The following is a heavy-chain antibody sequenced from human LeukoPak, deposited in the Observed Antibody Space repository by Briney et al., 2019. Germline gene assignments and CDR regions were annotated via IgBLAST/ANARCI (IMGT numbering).Heavy chain of an antibody. J-gene: IGHJ4*02. CDR2: IRQDDSEK. Sequence: GALRLSCSAPGFTFSDYWMMWVRQAPGKGLEWVGNIRQDDSEKNYVDSVKGRFTISRDNAKFSLYLQMNSLRAEGTAIYYCATDRKVGTWDPRFNYWGQGTLVIVSS. V-gene: IGHV3-7*01. CDR3: ATDRKVGTWDPRFNY. CDR1: GFTFSDYW. D-gene: IGHD4-23*01.